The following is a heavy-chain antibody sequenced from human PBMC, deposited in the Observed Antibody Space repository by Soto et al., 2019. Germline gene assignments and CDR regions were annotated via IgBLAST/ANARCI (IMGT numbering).Heavy chain of an antibody. V-gene: IGHV4-39*01. CDR3: ARHPNLRGLLDGDYFDY. Sequence: SETLSLTCTVSGGSISSSSYYWVWIRQPPGKGLEWIGSIYYSGSTYYNPSLKSRVTISVDTSKNQFSLKLSSVTAADTAVYYCARHPNLRGLLDGDYFDYWGQGTLVTVSS. D-gene: IGHD3-10*01. CDR1: GGSISSSSYY. J-gene: IGHJ4*02. CDR2: IYYSGST.